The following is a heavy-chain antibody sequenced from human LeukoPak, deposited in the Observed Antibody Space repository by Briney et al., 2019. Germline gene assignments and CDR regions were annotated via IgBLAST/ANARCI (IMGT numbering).Heavy chain of an antibody. CDR2: ISITSSPI. CDR1: GFTLNPYS. J-gene: IGHJ4*02. CDR3: ARDGSNSGPDFDY. V-gene: IGHV3-48*02. Sequence: GGPLRLSCEASGFTLNPYSMNWARKVQGKGLGGVSYISITSSPIYYADSVKGRFTISRDNARSSLHLQMNSLRDEDTAVYYCARDGSNSGPDFDYWGQGILVTVSS. D-gene: IGHD2/OR15-2a*01.